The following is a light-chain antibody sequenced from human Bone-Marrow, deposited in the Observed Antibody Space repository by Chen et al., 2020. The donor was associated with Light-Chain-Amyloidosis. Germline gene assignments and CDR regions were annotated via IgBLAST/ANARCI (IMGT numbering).Light chain of an antibody. CDR3: QVWDRGSDRPV. CDR2: DDS. Sequence: SYVLTQPSSVSVAPGQTATIDWGGNNIGSTSVPWYQQTPGQAPQLVFYDDSDRPSGIPERLSGSNSGNTATLTISRGEAGDEAVDDCQVWDRGSDRPVFGGGTKLTVL. V-gene: IGLV3-21*02. CDR1: NIGSTS. J-gene: IGLJ3*02.